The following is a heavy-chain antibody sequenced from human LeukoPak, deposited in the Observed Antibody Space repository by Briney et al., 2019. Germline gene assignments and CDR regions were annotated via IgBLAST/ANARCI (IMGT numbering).Heavy chain of an antibody. CDR1: GFTFSTYG. Sequence: PGRSLTLSCAASGFTFSTYGMHWVRQAPGKGLEWVAVIWYDGTNEYYADSVKGRFTISRGNSKNTLYLQMNSLRAEDTALYFCARDYGSGRGVEISYYHYGMDVWGQGTTVTVSS. CDR2: IWYDGTNE. V-gene: IGHV3-33*01. D-gene: IGHD3-10*01. J-gene: IGHJ6*02. CDR3: ARDYGSGRGVEISYYHYGMDV.